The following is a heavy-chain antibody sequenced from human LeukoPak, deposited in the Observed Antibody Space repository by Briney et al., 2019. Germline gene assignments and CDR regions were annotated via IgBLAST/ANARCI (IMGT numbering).Heavy chain of an antibody. V-gene: IGHV1-18*01. CDR2: ISAYNGNT. Sequence: ASVKVSCKASGYTFTSYGISWVRQAPGQGLEWMGWISAYNGNTNYALKLQGRVTMTTDTSTSTAYMELSRLRSDDTAVYYCARVYRGWFGELSFDYWGQGTLVTVSS. CDR3: ARVYRGWFGELSFDY. CDR1: GYTFTSYG. J-gene: IGHJ4*02. D-gene: IGHD3-10*01.